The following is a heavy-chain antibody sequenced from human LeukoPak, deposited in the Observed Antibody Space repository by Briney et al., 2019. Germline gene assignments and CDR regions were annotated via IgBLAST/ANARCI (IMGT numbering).Heavy chain of an antibody. J-gene: IGHJ4*02. Sequence: GSLRLSCAASGFTFSDYDMHWVRQATGKGLEWVSAIGTAGDTYYTGSVKGRFTISRDNSKNTLYLQMNSLRAEDTAVYYCARDMDSSGWDLFDYWGQGTLVTVSS. D-gene: IGHD6-19*01. CDR3: ARDMDSSGWDLFDY. CDR2: IGTAGDT. CDR1: GFTFSDYD. V-gene: IGHV3-13*01.